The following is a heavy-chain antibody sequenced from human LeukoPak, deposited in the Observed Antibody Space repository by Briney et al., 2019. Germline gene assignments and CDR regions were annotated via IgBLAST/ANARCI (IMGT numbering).Heavy chain of an antibody. CDR1: GFTFSSYG. J-gene: IGHJ4*02. CDR3: AKGGYSSGWRNYFDY. CDR2: ISATGGST. Sequence: GGSLRLSCAASGFTFSSYGITWVRQAPGKGLEWVSTISATGGSTYYADSVKGRFTISRDNSRDTLYLQMNSLRAEDTAVYYCAKGGYSSGWRNYFDYWGQGTLVTVSS. D-gene: IGHD6-19*01. V-gene: IGHV3-23*01.